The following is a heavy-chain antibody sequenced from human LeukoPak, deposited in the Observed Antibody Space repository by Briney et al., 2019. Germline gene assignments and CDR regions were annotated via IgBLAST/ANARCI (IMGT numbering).Heavy chain of an antibody. CDR3: ARDPYSSTWSYGMDI. V-gene: IGHV3-7*03. CDR2: IKQDESEK. D-gene: IGHD6-13*01. J-gene: IGHJ6*02. Sequence: QPGGSLRLSCAASGFTVSSNYMSWVRQAPGKGLEWVANIKQDESEKVYVGSVKGRFTISRDNAKSSLYLQMSGLRADDTAVYYCARDPYSSTWSYGMDIWGQGTTVIVSS. CDR1: GFTVSSNY.